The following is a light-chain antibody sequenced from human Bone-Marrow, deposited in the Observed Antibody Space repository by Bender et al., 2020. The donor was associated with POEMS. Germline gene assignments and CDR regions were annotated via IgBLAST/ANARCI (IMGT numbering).Light chain of an antibody. CDR3: QAWDTTVV. V-gene: IGLV3-1*01. Sequence: SYELTQPPSVSVSPGQTATITCSGDKLGDRYACWYQQKPGQSPVLVIYQDTKRPSGIPERFSGSNSGNTATLTISRTQAMDEADYYCQAWDTTVVFGGGTRLTV. J-gene: IGLJ2*01. CDR2: QDT. CDR1: KLGDRY.